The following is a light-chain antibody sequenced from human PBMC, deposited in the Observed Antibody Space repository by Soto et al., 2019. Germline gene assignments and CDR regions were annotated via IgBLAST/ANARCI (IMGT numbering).Light chain of an antibody. Sequence: QSALTQPASVSGSPGQSISISCTGTISDVGGYNYVSWYQQHPGKAPKLLIYEVSYRPSGVSNRFSGSKSGNTASLTISGLQAEDEADYYCSSYTTTSTLVVLGGGTKLTVL. CDR1: ISDVGGYNY. CDR2: EVS. CDR3: SSYTTTSTLVV. J-gene: IGLJ2*01. V-gene: IGLV2-14*01.